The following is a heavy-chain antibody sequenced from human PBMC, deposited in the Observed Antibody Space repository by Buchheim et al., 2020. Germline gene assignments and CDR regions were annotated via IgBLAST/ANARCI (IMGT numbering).Heavy chain of an antibody. CDR3: AKDLVAVAGKYYYYYYGMDV. Sequence: QVQLVESGGGVVQPGRSLRLSCAASGFTFSSYGMHWVRQAPGKGLEWVAVISYDGSNKYYADSVKGRFTISRDNSKNTLYLQMNSLRAEDTAVYYGAKDLVAVAGKYYYYYYGMDVWGQGTT. D-gene: IGHD6-19*01. V-gene: IGHV3-30*18. CDR1: GFTFSSYG. CDR2: ISYDGSNK. J-gene: IGHJ6*02.